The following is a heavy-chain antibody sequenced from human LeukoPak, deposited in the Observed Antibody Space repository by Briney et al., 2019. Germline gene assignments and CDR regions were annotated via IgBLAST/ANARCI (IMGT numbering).Heavy chain of an antibody. V-gene: IGHV3-23*01. CDR2: IRGSGDNT. CDR1: GFTFTSFA. D-gene: IGHD5-12*01. CDR3: AKDSGHLLYYFDY. J-gene: IGHJ4*02. Sequence: GGSLRLSCAASGFTFTSFAMSGVRQAPGKGLEWVSAIRGSGDNTYYGDSVRGRFTITRDNSKNTLYLQMNSLTAEDTAVYFCAKDSGHLLYYFDYWGQGTLVTVSS.